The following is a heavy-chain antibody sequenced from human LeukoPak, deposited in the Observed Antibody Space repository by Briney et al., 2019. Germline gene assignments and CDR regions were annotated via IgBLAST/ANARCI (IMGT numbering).Heavy chain of an antibody. CDR1: GYTFTDHY. Sequence: ASVKASCKASGYTFTDHYLHWLRQAPGQGLEYLGWINPNGGGTNFPQKFQGRVTLTIDTSVNTGYMEITKLTSDDTAVYYCARIITSTWYNEFDCWGQGTLVAVSS. V-gene: IGHV1-2*02. D-gene: IGHD1-14*01. J-gene: IGHJ4*02. CDR3: ARIITSTWYNEFDC. CDR2: INPNGGGT.